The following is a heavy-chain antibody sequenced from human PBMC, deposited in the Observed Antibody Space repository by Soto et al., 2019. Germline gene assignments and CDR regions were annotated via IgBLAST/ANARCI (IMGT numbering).Heavy chain of an antibody. Sequence: QVQLVQSGAEVTKPGSSVKVSCKASGGTFSSYAISWVRQAPGQGLEWMGGIIPIFGTANYAQKFQGRVTITADESTSTAYMELSSLRSEDTAVYYCARNSAAAGIRHYYYGMDVWGQGTTVTVSS. D-gene: IGHD6-13*01. V-gene: IGHV1-69*12. CDR1: GGTFSSYA. J-gene: IGHJ6*02. CDR2: IIPIFGTA. CDR3: ARNSAAAGIRHYYYGMDV.